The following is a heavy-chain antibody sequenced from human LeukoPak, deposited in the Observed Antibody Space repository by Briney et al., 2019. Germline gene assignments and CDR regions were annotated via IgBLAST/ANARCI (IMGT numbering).Heavy chain of an antibody. V-gene: IGHV4-4*07. Sequence: SETLSLTCTVSGGSISSYYWSWIRQPAGKGLEWIGRIYTSGSTNYNPSLKSRVTMSVDTSKNQFSLKLSSVTAADTAVYYCAREATYYYDSSGYYYPWYLDYWGQGTLVTVSS. CDR2: IYTSGST. CDR3: AREATYYYDSSGYYYPWYLDY. J-gene: IGHJ4*02. D-gene: IGHD3-22*01. CDR1: GGSISSYY.